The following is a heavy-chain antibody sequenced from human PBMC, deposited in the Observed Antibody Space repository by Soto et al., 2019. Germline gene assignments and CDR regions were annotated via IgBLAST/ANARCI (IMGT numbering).Heavy chain of an antibody. CDR3: TTEGPGYCSGGSCYAIDY. Sequence: ESGGGLVKPGGPLRLSCAASGFTFSNAWMSWVRQAPGKGLEWVGRIKSKTDGGTTDYAAPVKGRFTISRDDSKNTLYLQMNSLKTEDTAVYYCTTEGPGYCSGGSCYAIDYWGQGTLVTVSS. CDR1: GFTFSNAW. V-gene: IGHV3-15*01. CDR2: IKSKTDGGTT. D-gene: IGHD2-15*01. J-gene: IGHJ4*02.